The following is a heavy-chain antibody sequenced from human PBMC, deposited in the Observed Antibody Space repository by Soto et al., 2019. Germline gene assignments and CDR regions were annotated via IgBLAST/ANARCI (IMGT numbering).Heavy chain of an antibody. Sequence: EVQLLESGGGLVQRGGSLRVSCACSGFIFNNYAMTWVRQAPGKGLEWVARVSGRGGSAYYADSVKGRLTISRDNSNNTLYLQITSVRGEDTAVYSCLRRAGGAVVGYYHLWGRGTLVSVFS. CDR1: GFIFNNYA. J-gene: IGHJ2*01. V-gene: IGHV3-23*01. CDR2: VSGRGGSA. CDR3: LRRAGGAVVGYYHL. D-gene: IGHD2-21*01.